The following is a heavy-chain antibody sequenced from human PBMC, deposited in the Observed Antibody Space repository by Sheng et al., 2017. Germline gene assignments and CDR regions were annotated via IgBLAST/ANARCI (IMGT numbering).Heavy chain of an antibody. D-gene: IGHD4-4*01. Sequence: QVQLQESGPGLVKASQTLSLTCTVSGDSISRGDYYWTWIRQPPGKGLEWIGYIYYTGSTYYNPSLQSRVTISQDTSKNLFSLRLTSVTAADTAVYYCAREDNNYSGFDPWGQGTLVTVSS. CDR1: GDSISRGDYY. J-gene: IGHJ5*02. V-gene: IGHV4-30-4*08. CDR2: IYYTGST. CDR3: AREDNNYSGFDP.